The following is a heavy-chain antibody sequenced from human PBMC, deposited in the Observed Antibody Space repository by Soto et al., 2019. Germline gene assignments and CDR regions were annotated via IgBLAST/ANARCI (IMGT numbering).Heavy chain of an antibody. V-gene: IGHV3-7*01. CDR2: IKQDGSEK. D-gene: IGHD6-6*01. CDR3: ARYYSSSSEFAFDY. Sequence: GGSLRLSCAASGFTFSSYWMSWVRQAPGKGLEWVANIKQDGSEKYYVDSVKGRFTISRDNAKNSLYLQMNSLRAEATAVYYWARYYSSSSEFAFDYWGQGTLVTVSS. CDR1: GFTFSSYW. J-gene: IGHJ4*02.